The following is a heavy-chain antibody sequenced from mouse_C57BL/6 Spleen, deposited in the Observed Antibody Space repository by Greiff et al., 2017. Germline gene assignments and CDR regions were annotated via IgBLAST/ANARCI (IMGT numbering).Heavy chain of an antibody. D-gene: IGHD1-1*01. CDR2: ISSGGSYT. CDR3: ARHYYGSSYWYFDV. CDR1: GFTFSSYG. V-gene: IGHV5-6*01. Sequence: EVKLVESGGDLVKPGGSLKLSCAASGFTFSSYGMSWVRQTPDNRLEWVATISSGGSYTYYPDSVKGRFTISRDNAKNTLYLQMSSLKSDDTAMYYCARHYYGSSYWYFDVWGTGTTVTVSS. J-gene: IGHJ1*03.